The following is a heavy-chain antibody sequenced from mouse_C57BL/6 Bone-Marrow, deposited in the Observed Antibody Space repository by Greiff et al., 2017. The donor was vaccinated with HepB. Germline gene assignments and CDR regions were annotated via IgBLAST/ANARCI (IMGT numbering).Heavy chain of an antibody. Sequence: EVNVVESGGGLVQPKGSLKLSCAASGFTFNTYAMHWVRQAPGKGLEWVARIRSKSSNYATYYADSVKDRFTISRDDSQSMLYLQMNNLKTEDTAMYYCVRKGYYGSSYYYYAMDYWGQGTSVTVSS. CDR1: GFTFNTYA. J-gene: IGHJ4*01. D-gene: IGHD1-1*01. CDR3: VRKGYYGSSYYYYAMDY. V-gene: IGHV10-3*01. CDR2: IRSKSSNYAT.